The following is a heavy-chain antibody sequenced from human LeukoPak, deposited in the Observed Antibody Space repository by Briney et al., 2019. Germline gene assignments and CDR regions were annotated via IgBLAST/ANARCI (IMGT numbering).Heavy chain of an antibody. D-gene: IGHD3-3*01. CDR1: RGSISTYY. J-gene: IGHJ3*02. Sequence: SGTLSLTCSVSRGSISTYYWSWIRQPPGLGLEWIGYIQSTGSTSYNPSLKSRATISLDTSQNQFSLKLTSATAADTAVYYSASLPGGYYGLGIWGQGTLITVSS. CDR2: IQSTGST. CDR3: ASLPGGYYGLGI. V-gene: IGHV4-4*09.